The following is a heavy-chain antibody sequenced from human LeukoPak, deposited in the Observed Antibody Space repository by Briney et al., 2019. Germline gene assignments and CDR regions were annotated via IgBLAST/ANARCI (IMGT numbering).Heavy chain of an antibody. V-gene: IGHV3-23*01. CDR2: ISGSGGST. J-gene: IGHJ4*02. Sequence: PGGSLRLSCAASGFTFSSYAMSWVRQAPGKGLEWVSAISGSGGSTYYADSVKGRFTISRDNSKNTLYLQMNSLRAEDTAVYYCAPTGRYSSGWSSNGGFDYWGQGTLVTVSS. CDR3: APTGRYSSGWSSNGGFDY. D-gene: IGHD6-19*01. CDR1: GFTFSSYA.